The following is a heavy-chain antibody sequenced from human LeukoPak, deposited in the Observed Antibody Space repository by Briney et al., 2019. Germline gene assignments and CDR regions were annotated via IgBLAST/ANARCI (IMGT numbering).Heavy chain of an antibody. V-gene: IGHV4-34*01. D-gene: IGHD3-10*01. J-gene: IGHJ6*03. Sequence: SETLSLTCAVYGGSFSGYYWSWIRQPPGKGLEWIGEINHSGSTNYNPSLKSRVTISVDTSKNQFSLKLSSVTAADTAVYYCARGFKKVRPTYYYYYMDVWGKGTTVTVSS. CDR2: INHSGST. CDR3: ARGFKKVRPTYYYYYMDV. CDR1: GGSFSGYY.